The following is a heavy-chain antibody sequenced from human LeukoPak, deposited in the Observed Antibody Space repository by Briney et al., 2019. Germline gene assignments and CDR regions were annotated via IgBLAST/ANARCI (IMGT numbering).Heavy chain of an antibody. D-gene: IGHD5-24*01. Sequence: SETLSLTCTVSGVSISSSTYYWGWIRQPPGKGLEWIGSIYSSGSTYYNSSLKSRVTISIDTSKNQVSLKMSFVAAADTAVYYCAGGYKYAYYYYYYMDVWGKGTTVTVSS. CDR2: IYSSGST. J-gene: IGHJ6*03. CDR1: GVSISSSTYY. CDR3: AGGYKYAYYYYYYMDV. V-gene: IGHV4-39*01.